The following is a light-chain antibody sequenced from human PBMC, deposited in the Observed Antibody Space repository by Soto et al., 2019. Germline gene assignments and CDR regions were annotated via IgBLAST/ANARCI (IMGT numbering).Light chain of an antibody. CDR1: SSDVGAYDF. CDR3: SSYTTRSTLV. CDR2: DVT. J-gene: IGLJ2*01. V-gene: IGLV2-14*01. Sequence: QFALTQPASVSGSPGQSITISCTGTSSDVGAYDFVSWYQHYPGKAPKLVTFDVTHRPPGISDRSSGSKSANTASLTISGLQAEDEAFYYCSSYTTRSTLVFGGGTKLTVL.